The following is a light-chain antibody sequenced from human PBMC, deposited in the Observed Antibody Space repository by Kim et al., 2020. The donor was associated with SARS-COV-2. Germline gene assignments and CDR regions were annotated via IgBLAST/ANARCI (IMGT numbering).Light chain of an antibody. J-gene: IGLJ2*01. CDR1: NIGSKN. CDR2: RDS. CDR3: QVWDSSTVV. Sequence: VARGQTDGMTWGGNNIGSKNVHWYQQKPGQAPVLVIYRDSNRPSGIPERFSGSNSGNTATLTISRAQAGDEADYYWQVWDSSTVVFGGGTQLTVL. V-gene: IGLV3-9*01.